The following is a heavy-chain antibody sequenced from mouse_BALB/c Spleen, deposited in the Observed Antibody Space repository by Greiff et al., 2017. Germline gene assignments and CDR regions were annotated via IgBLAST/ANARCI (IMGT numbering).Heavy chain of an antibody. Sequence: EVQLVESGGGLVKPGGSLKLSCAASGFAFSSYDMSWVRQTPEKRLEWVAYISSGGGSTYYPDTVKGRFTISRDNAKNTLYLQMSSLKSEDTAMYYCARHGDYGYFDYWGQGTTLTVSS. J-gene: IGHJ2*01. CDR2: ISSGGGST. CDR1: GFAFSSYD. D-gene: IGHD2-13*01. CDR3: ARHGDYGYFDY. V-gene: IGHV5-12-1*01.